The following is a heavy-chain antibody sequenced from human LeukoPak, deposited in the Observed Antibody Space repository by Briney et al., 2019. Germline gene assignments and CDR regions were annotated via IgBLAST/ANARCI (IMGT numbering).Heavy chain of an antibody. CDR2: TYYRSKWYN. V-gene: IGHV6-1*01. Sequence: SQTLSLTCAISGDSVSSNSAAWNWIRQSPSRGLEWLGRTYYRSKWYNDYTVSVKSRISINPDTSKNQFSLKLSSVTAADTAVYYCARGTRGLRYSYGLWGQGTLVTVSS. D-gene: IGHD5-18*01. CDR3: ARGTRGLRYSYGL. J-gene: IGHJ4*02. CDR1: GDSVSSNSAA.